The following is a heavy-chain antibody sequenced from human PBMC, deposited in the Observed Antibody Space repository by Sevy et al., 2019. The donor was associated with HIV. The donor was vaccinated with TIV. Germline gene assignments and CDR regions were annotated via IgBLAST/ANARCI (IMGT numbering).Heavy chain of an antibody. CDR1: GYTFTCYD. J-gene: IGHJ6*02. Sequence: ASVKVSCKASGYTFTCYDINWVRQATGQGLEWMGWMNSNSGNTGYAQRFQGRVTMTRNTSISTAYMELSSLRSEDTAVYYCARYYYDSSGYYDYNGMDVWGQGATVTVSS. D-gene: IGHD3-22*01. CDR2: MNSNSGNT. V-gene: IGHV1-8*01. CDR3: ARYYYDSSGYYDYNGMDV.